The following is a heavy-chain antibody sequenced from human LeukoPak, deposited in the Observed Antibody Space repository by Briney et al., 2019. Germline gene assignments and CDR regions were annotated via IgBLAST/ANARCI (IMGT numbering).Heavy chain of an antibody. CDR3: ARDVQRWLDLQYYYHGMDV. J-gene: IGHJ6*02. V-gene: IGHV4-61*01. Sequence: PSETLSLTCTVSGGSVSSINYYWSWIRQPPGKGPEWIGYVFHSGSTNYNLSLKSRVTISVDTSRNQFSLRLSSVTAADTAVYYCARDVQRWLDLQYYYHGMDVWGQGTTVTVS. D-gene: IGHD6-19*01. CDR2: VFHSGST. CDR1: GGSVSSINYY.